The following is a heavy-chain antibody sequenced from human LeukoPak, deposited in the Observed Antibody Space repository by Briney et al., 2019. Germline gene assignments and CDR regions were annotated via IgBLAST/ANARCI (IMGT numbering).Heavy chain of an antibody. CDR2: IYYSGNT. CDR3: ARHKSWNETPFDY. D-gene: IGHD1-1*01. Sequence: PSETLSLTCTVSGGSISSSSYYWGWIRQPPGKGLEWIGSIYYSGNTYYNLSLKSRVTISVDTSKKQFSLKPSSVTAADTAVYYCARHKSWNETPFDYWGQGTLVTVSS. V-gene: IGHV4-39*01. J-gene: IGHJ4*02. CDR1: GGSISSSSYY.